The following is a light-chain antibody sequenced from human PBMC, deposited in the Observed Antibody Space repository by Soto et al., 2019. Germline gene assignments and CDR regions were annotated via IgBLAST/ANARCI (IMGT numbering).Light chain of an antibody. V-gene: IGLV2-14*01. CDR1: STDVGAYNF. J-gene: IGLJ2*01. Sequence: QSALTQPASVSGSPGQSITISCTGTSTDVGAYNFVSWYQQYPGKAPKLMIYDVNYRPPGISYRFSGSKSGNTASLIISGLQTEDEAAYYCSSYTATSTVLFGGGTKVTVL. CDR3: SSYTATSTVL. CDR2: DVN.